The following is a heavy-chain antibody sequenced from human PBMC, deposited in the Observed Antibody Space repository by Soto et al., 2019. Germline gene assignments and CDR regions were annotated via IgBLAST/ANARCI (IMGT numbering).Heavy chain of an antibody. Sequence: ASVKVSCKTSGYTFSNYGITWVRQAPGQPLEWLGWISLYSDGTNYAQRFRGRVSMTTDTSTTTAYMELRSLRSDDTAVYYCARVVPGAEAWFGPWGQGTLVTGSA. CDR2: ISLYSDGT. CDR3: ARVVPGAEAWFGP. J-gene: IGHJ5*02. V-gene: IGHV1-18*01. D-gene: IGHD2-2*01. CDR1: GYTFSNYG.